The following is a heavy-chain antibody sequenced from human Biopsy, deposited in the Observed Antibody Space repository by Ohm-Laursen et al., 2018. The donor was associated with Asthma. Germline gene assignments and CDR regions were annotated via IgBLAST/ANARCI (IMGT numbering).Heavy chain of an antibody. CDR2: ISYDGSSI. CDR1: RFTYE. CDR3: ARTHERWTSIQDDALDI. D-gene: IGHD4-23*01. V-gene: IGHV3-30-3*01. Sequence: SLRLSCTASRFTYEMHWVRQAPGKGLEWVAVISYDGSSIYYADSVKGRFTLSRHNSRNTLYLQMNSLRVEDTAIYYCARTHERWTSIQDDALDIWGQGTMVIVSS. J-gene: IGHJ3*02.